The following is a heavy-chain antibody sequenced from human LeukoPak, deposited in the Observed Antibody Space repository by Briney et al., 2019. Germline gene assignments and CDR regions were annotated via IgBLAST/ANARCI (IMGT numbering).Heavy chain of an antibody. J-gene: IGHJ3*02. CDR3: ASDGIAAAGGAFDI. V-gene: IGHV4-30-4*08. CDR1: GGSISSGDYY. Sequence: SETLSLTCTVSGGSISSGDYYWSWIRQPPGKGLEWIGYIYYSGSTYYNPSLKSRVTISVDTSKNQFSLKLSSVTAADTAVYYCASDGIAAAGGAFDIWGQGTMVTVSS. D-gene: IGHD6-13*01. CDR2: IYYSGST.